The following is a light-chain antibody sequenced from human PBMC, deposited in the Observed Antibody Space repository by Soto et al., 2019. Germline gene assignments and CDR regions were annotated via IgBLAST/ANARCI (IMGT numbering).Light chain of an antibody. CDR3: QQYGSSGT. J-gene: IGKJ1*01. Sequence: EIVLTQSPDTLYLSPGERATLSCSASQTVTSGYLACYQQKPCQAPRLLIYGASNRATGIPDRFIGSGSGTDFTLTISRLEPEDFAVYYCQQYGSSGTFGQGTTV. CDR2: GAS. V-gene: IGKV3-20*01. CDR1: QTVTSGY.